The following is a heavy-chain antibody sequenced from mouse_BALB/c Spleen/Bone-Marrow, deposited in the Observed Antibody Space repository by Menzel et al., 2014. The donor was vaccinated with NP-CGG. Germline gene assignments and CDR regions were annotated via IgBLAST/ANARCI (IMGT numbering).Heavy chain of an antibody. CDR2: IDPANGNT. J-gene: IGHJ2*01. CDR3: ARYDYGVYFDY. V-gene: IGHV14-3*02. Sequence: EVMLVESGAELVKPGASVKLSCTASGFNIKDTYMHWVKQRPEQGLEWIGRIDPANGNTKYDPKFQGKATITADTSSNTAYLQLSSLTSEDTAVYYYARYDYGVYFDYWGQGTTLTVSS. D-gene: IGHD2-4*01. CDR1: GFNIKDTY.